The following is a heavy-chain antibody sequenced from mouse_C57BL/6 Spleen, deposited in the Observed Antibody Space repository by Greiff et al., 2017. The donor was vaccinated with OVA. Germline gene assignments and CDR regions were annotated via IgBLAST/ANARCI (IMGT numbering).Heavy chain of an antibody. V-gene: IGHV1-82*01. J-gene: IGHJ1*03. Sequence: QVHLQQSGPELVKPGASVKISCKASGYAFSSSWMHWVKPRPGKGLEWIGRIYPGDGDPTSNGKFKGKATLTADKSSSTAYMQLSSLTSEDSAVYFCARRGGPYWYVDVWGTGTTVTVSS. CDR2: IYPGDGDP. D-gene: IGHD3-3*01. CDR1: GYAFSSSW. CDR3: ARRGGPYWYVDV.